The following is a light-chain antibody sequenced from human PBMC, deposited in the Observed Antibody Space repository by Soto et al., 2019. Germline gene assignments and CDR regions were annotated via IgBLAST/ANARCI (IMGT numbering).Light chain of an antibody. CDR3: QQYNSCPEA. Sequence: PSTQYPTNLAGASVDRVLLTCRASQSILSYLAWYQQKPGKAPRLLIYDASTLDSGVPARFSGSGSGTEFTLTISSLQSEDFAAYYCQQYNSCPEAVGQGTKVDIK. CDR1: QSILSY. J-gene: IGKJ1*01. V-gene: IGKV1-5*01. CDR2: DAS.